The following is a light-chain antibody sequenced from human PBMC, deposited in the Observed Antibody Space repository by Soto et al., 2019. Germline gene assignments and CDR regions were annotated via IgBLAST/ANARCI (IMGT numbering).Light chain of an antibody. CDR3: QKYDSAPFT. Sequence: DIQMTQSPSSLSASVGDRITITCRTGQGINNHLAWYQQKPVKVPELLIYGASTLQSGVPSRFSGRGSGTDFTLTISRLQPEDVATYYCQKYDSAPFTFGPGTRVDF. CDR1: QGINNH. V-gene: IGKV1-27*01. CDR2: GAS. J-gene: IGKJ3*01.